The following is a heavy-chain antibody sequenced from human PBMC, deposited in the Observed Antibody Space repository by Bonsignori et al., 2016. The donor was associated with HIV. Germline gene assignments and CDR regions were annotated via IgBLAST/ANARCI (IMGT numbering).Heavy chain of an antibody. V-gene: IGHV3-21*01. CDR3: ARGREYPYYGDYGDWFDP. D-gene: IGHD4-17*01. J-gene: IGHJ5*02. CDR2: ISSSSSYI. Sequence: VRQAPGKGLEWVSSISSSSSYIYYADSVKGRFTISRDNAKNSLYLQMNSLRAEDTAVYYCARGREYPYYGDYGDWFDPWGQGTLVTVSS.